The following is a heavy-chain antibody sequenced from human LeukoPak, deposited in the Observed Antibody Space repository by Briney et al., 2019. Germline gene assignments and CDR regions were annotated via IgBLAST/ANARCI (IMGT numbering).Heavy chain of an antibody. CDR2: INHSGST. Sequence: SETLSLTCTVSGGSISSYYWSWIRQPPGKGLEWIGEINHSGSTNYNPSLKSRVTISVDTSKNQFSLKLSSVTAADTAVYYCARAFNYYDSSGYYYFDYWGQGTLVTVSS. D-gene: IGHD3-22*01. J-gene: IGHJ4*02. CDR3: ARAFNYYDSSGYYYFDY. V-gene: IGHV4-59*01. CDR1: GGSISSYY.